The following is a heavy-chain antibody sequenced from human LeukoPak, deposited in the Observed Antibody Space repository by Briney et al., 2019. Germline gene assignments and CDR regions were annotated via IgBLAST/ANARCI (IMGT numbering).Heavy chain of an antibody. CDR1: GGSISSYY. V-gene: IGHV4-59*08. CDR2: ISYSGST. CDR3: ARQGYDILTGYIDAFDI. J-gene: IGHJ3*02. D-gene: IGHD3-9*01. Sequence: TSETLSLTCTVPGGSISSYYWSWIRQPPGKGLEWIGYISYSGSTNYNPSLKSRVTISIDTSKNQFSLKLRSVTAADTAIYYCARQGYDILTGYIDAFDIWGQGTMVTVSS.